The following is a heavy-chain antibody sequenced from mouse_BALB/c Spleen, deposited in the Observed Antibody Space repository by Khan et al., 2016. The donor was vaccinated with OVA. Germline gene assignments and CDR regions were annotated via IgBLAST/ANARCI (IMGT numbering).Heavy chain of an antibody. J-gene: IGHJ2*01. CDR1: GYTFTKYW. D-gene: IGHD2-1*01. CDR3: ARNGFGNYEIWDY. Sequence: VQLKQSGTVLARPGASVQMSCKASGYTFTKYWMHWVKERPGQGLEWIGTIYPGNNDTNYNQKFKGKAKLTAVTSTSTAYMELSSLTNEDSAVYYCARNGFGNYEIWDYWGQGTTLTVSS. V-gene: IGHV1-5*01. CDR2: IYPGNNDT.